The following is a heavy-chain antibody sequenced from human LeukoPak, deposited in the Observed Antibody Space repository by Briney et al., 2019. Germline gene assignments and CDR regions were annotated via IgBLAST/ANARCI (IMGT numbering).Heavy chain of an antibody. Sequence: ASVKVSCKASGGTFSRNAISWVRQATGQGLEWMGWMNPNSGNTGYAQKFQGRVTMTRNTSISTAYMELSSLRSEDTAVYYCARGYYYDSSGYRPEGYWGQGTLVTVSS. CDR1: GGTFSRNA. CDR3: ARGYYYDSSGYRPEGY. J-gene: IGHJ4*02. CDR2: MNPNSGNT. D-gene: IGHD3-22*01. V-gene: IGHV1-8*01.